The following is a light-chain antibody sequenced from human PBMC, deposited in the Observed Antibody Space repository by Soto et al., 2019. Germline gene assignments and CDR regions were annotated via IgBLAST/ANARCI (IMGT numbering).Light chain of an antibody. CDR1: QSISSW. Sequence: DIKMTQSPSTLSASVGDRVTITCRASQSISSWLAWYQQKSGKAPKLLIYKASSLQSGVPSRFSGSGSGTDFTLTISCLQSEDFATYYCQQYYSFPITFGQGTRLEIK. V-gene: IGKV1-5*03. J-gene: IGKJ5*01. CDR3: QQYYSFPIT. CDR2: KAS.